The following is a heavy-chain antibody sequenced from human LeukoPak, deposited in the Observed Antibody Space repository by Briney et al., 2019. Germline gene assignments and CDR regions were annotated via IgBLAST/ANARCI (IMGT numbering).Heavy chain of an antibody. D-gene: IGHD2-15*01. Sequence: PGGSLRLSCAASGFTFSNYWMSWVRQAPGKGLEWVANIKQDGSEKYYVDSVKGGFTISRDNAKNSLYLQMNSLRAEDTALYYCAREDQPRGTFDYWGQGILVTVSS. CDR2: IKQDGSEK. CDR1: GFTFSNYW. CDR3: AREDQPRGTFDY. J-gene: IGHJ4*02. V-gene: IGHV3-7*05.